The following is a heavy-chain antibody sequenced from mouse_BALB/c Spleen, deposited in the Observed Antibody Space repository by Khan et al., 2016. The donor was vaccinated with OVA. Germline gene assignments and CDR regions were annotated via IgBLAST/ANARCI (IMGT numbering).Heavy chain of an antibody. Sequence: EVQLQESGPDLVKPSQSLSLTCTVTGYSITSGYSWHWIRQFPGNKLEWMGYIHYSGSTSYNLSLTSRISITRDTSKNQFFLQLNSVTTEDTYTCDCAGGFPAYWGQGTLVTVSA. V-gene: IGHV3-1*02. CDR3: AGGFPAY. CDR2: IHYSGST. J-gene: IGHJ3*01. CDR1: GYSITSGYS.